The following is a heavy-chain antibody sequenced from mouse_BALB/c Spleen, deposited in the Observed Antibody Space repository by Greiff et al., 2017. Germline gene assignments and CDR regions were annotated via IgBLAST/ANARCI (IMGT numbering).Heavy chain of an antibody. J-gene: IGHJ1*01. V-gene: IGHV1S81*02. Sequence: QVQLQQPGAELVKPGASVKLSCKASGYTFTSYWMHWVKQRPGQGLEWIGEINPSNGRTNYNEKFKSKATLTVDKSSSTAYMQLSSLTSEDSAVYYCTRSYDPWYFDVWGAGTTVTVSS. CDR2: INPSNGRT. D-gene: IGHD2-3*01. CDR3: TRSYDPWYFDV. CDR1: GYTFTSYW.